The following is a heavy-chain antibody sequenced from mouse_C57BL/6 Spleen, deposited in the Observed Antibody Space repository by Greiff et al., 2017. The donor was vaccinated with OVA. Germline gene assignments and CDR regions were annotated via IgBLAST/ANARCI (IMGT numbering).Heavy chain of an antibody. Sequence: VQLQQSGPELVKPGASVKISCKASGYTFTDYYMNWVKQSHGKSLEWIGDINPNNGGTSYNQKFKGKATLTVDKSSSTAYMELRSLTSEDSAVYYCARSGRSSAPYWYFDVWGTGTTVTVSS. D-gene: IGHD1-1*01. V-gene: IGHV1-26*01. J-gene: IGHJ1*03. CDR3: ARSGRSSAPYWYFDV. CDR1: GYTFTDYY. CDR2: INPNNGGT.